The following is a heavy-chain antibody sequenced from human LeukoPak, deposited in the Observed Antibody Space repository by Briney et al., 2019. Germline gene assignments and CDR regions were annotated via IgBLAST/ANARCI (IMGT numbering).Heavy chain of an antibody. D-gene: IGHD2-2*02. CDR2: IYYSGST. J-gene: IGHJ5*02. V-gene: IGHV4-31*11. CDR3: AREMCSTSCYMGGNWFDP. CDR1: GGSFSGYY. Sequence: SETLSLTCAVYGGSFSGYYWSWIRQHPGKGLEWIGYIYYSGSTYYNPSLKSRVTISVDTSKNQFSLKLSSVTAADTAVYYCAREMCSTSCYMGGNWFDPWGQGTLVTVSS.